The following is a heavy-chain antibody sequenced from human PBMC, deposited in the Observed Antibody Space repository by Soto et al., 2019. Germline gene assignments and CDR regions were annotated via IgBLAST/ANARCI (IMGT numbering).Heavy chain of an antibody. CDR1: GGSISSGGYY. J-gene: IGHJ6*02. D-gene: IGHD7-27*01. Sequence: SETLSLTCTVSGGSISSGGYYWSWIRQHPGKGLEWIGYIYYSGSTYYNPSLKSRVTISVYTSKNQFSLKLRSVTAAEPAVYFCAREWGLLPYYVMNVWGHGTAVTVSS. V-gene: IGHV4-31*03. CDR3: AREWGLLPYYVMNV. CDR2: IYYSGST.